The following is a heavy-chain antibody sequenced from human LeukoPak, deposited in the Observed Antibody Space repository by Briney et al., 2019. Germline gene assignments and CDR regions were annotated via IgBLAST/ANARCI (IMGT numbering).Heavy chain of an antibody. V-gene: IGHV1-2*02. Sequence: GASVKVSCKASGYTFTGYYMHWVRQAPGQGLEWMGWINPNSGGTNYAQKFQGRVTMTRDTSISTAHMELSRLRSDDTAVYYCAMLQLSGDAFDIWGQGTMVTVSS. CDR2: INPNSGGT. D-gene: IGHD5-18*01. CDR1: GYTFTGYY. CDR3: AMLQLSGDAFDI. J-gene: IGHJ3*02.